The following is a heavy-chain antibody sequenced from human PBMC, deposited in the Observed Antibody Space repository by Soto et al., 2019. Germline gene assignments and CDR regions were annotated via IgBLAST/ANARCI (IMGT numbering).Heavy chain of an antibody. V-gene: IGHV3-33*01. CDR3: ARAEYCSSASCFAFDY. CDR2: IWSDGNKT. CDR1: GFTFRNFG. D-gene: IGHD2-2*01. Sequence: QVQLVESGGRAVQPGRSLRLACATSGFTFRNFGMQWVRQAPGKGLEWVAVIWSDGNKTYYRNSVKGRFTISRDNAENSLYLQMNRLRVQDKAFYCCARAEYCSSASCFAFDYWGLGTLVTVSS. J-gene: IGHJ4*02.